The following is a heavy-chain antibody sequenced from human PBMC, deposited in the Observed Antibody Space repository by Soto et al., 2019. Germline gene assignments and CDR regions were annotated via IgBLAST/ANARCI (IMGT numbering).Heavy chain of an antibody. CDR1: GFNFNSYT. CDR2: ISSSGYI. J-gene: IGHJ6*02. D-gene: IGHD2-15*01. CDR3: ARDCSGGSCYPGTDV. V-gene: IGHV3-21*01. Sequence: GGSLRLSCAASGFNFNSYTINWVRQAPGKRLEWLSSISSSGYIFSTDSVRGRFTISRDNAKNSVYLQINSLRAEDTAVYFCARDCSGGSCYPGTDVWGQGTTVTVSS.